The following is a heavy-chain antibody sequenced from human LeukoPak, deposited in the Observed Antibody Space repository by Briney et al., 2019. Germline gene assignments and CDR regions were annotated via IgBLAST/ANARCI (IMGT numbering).Heavy chain of an antibody. CDR3: ARHTSYSSGWHLDS. J-gene: IGHJ4*02. CDR1: GGSISNSGYF. V-gene: IGHV4-39*01. Sequence: WETLSLTCTVSGGSISNSGYFWGWIRQPPGEALEWIASIHYSGDTFYNPSLKSRVTISVDTSKNQFSLKLSSVTAADTAVYYCARHTSYSSGWHLDSWGQGTLVTVSS. CDR2: IHYSGDT. D-gene: IGHD6-19*01.